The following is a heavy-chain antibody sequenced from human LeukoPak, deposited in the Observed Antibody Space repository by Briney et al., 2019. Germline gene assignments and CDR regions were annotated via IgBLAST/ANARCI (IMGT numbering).Heavy chain of an antibody. CDR3: ARDKTRGYDANYYSYMDV. CDR2: INPNRGGT. J-gene: IGHJ6*03. D-gene: IGHD5-12*01. CDR1: GYTFTGYY. V-gene: IGHV1-2*02. Sequence: ASVKVSCTASGYTFTGYYMHWVRQAPGQGLERMGWINPNRGGTNYAQKFQGRVTMTRDTSISTAYMELSRLRSDDTAVYYCARDKTRGYDANYYSYMDVWGKGTTVTVSS.